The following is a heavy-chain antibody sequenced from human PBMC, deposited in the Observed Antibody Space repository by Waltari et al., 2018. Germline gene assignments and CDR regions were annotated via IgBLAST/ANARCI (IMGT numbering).Heavy chain of an antibody. CDR2: VYWDGSQ. CDR1: GFSFSTSGVG. Sequence: QITLKESGPTLVKPTQTLTLTCAFSGFSFSTSGVGVGWIRQPPGKALEWLAFVYWDGSQRYSPSLKGRLTITKDSSEDQVVLTMTNMDPVETATYFCAHRPSHYDIFSGYYNYFDYWGQGILVTVSS. V-gene: IGHV2-5*02. J-gene: IGHJ4*02. D-gene: IGHD3-9*01. CDR3: AHRPSHYDIFSGYYNYFDY.